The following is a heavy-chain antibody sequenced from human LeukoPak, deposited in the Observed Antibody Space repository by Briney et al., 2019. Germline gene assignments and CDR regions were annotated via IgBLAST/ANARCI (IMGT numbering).Heavy chain of an antibody. D-gene: IGHD2-2*01. V-gene: IGHV1-8*01. CDR3: ARSSRDIVVVPAAIDY. Sequence: ASVKVSCKASGYTFTSYDINWVRQATGQGLEWMGWLNPNSGITAFAQKFQNRVTMTRDTSTSTAYMELSGLTSEDTAVYYCARSSRDIVVVPAAIDYWGQGTLVTVSS. CDR1: GYTFTSYD. J-gene: IGHJ4*02. CDR2: LNPNSGIT.